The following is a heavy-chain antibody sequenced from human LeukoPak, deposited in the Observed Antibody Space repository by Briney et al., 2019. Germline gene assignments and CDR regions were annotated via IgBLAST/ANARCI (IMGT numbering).Heavy chain of an antibody. V-gene: IGHV4-4*07. J-gene: IGHJ4*02. CDR1: GGSISSYY. Sequence: SETLSLTCTVSGGSISSYYWSWIRQPAGKGLGWIGRIYTSGSTNYNPSLKSRVTMSVDTSKNQFSLKLSSVTAADTAVYYCARDLVARFDYWGQGTLVTVSS. CDR3: ARDLVARFDY. D-gene: IGHD2-8*02. CDR2: IYTSGST.